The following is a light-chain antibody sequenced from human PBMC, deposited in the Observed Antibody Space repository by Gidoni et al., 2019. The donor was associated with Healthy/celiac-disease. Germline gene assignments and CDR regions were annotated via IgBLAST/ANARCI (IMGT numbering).Light chain of an antibody. CDR3: MQALQTSWT. Sequence: DLVMTQSPLSLPVTPGEPASISCRSSQSLLHSNGYNYLDWYLQKPGQSPQLLIYLCSNRASGVPDRFSGSGSGTDFTLKISRVEAEDVGVYYCMQALQTSWTFGQGTKVEIK. V-gene: IGKV2-28*01. CDR2: LCS. J-gene: IGKJ1*01. CDR1: QSLLHSNGYNY.